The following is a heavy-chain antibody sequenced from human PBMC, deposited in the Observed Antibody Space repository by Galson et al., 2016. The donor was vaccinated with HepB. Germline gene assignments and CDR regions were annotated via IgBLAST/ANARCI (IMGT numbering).Heavy chain of an antibody. V-gene: IGHV5-51*01. CDR3: TRPLLYSGYDFFVGS. D-gene: IGHD5-12*01. CDR1: GYSYNSYW. Sequence: QSGAEVKKPGESLKISCKDSGYSYNSYWIGWVRQMPGKGLEWVGIIYPADSDTRYSPSFQGQVTISVDKSIRTAYLQWSSLKASDTAMYYCTRPLLYSGYDFFVGSWGQGTLVIVSA. J-gene: IGHJ4*02. CDR2: IYPADSDT.